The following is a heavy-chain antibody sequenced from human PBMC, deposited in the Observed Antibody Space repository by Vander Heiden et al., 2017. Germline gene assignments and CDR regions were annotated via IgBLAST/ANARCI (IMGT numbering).Heavy chain of an antibody. CDR1: GYMFSNSG. Sequence: QVQLVQSRGEAKKPGAAVKVSCMASGYMFSNSGTSWVLPAPAQSLEWMGWINPYRGNTNYAYKLQGRVTMTPDTSTSTVYMELRGLRSDDTAIYYCARDRVGYNNWFEGWGQGTLVTVSS. CDR2: INPYRGNT. J-gene: IGHJ5*02. CDR3: ARDRVGYNNWFEG. D-gene: IGHD1-26*01. V-gene: IGHV1-18*01.